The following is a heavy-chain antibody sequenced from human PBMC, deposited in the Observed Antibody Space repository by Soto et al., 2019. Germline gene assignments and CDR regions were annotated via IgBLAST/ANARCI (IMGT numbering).Heavy chain of an antibody. J-gene: IGHJ3*02. CDR3: AKVVGYSGYRDAFDI. CDR2: ISGSGGRT. Sequence: EVQLLESGGGLVQPGGSLRLSCAASGFTFSSYAMAWVRQAPGKGLKWVSVISGSGGRTYSADSVKGRFTISRDDSKNTGYLQMNSLRAEDTAVYYCAKVVGYSGYRDAFDIWGQGTMVTVSS. V-gene: IGHV3-23*01. CDR1: GFTFSSYA. D-gene: IGHD5-12*01.